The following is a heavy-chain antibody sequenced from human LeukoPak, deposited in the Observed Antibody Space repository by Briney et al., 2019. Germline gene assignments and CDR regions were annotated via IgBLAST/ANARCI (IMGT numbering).Heavy chain of an antibody. D-gene: IGHD6-13*01. CDR2: ITGGHYAT. CDR3: ARDPNIAAALDY. J-gene: IGHJ4*02. Sequence: GGSLRLSCAASGFSFAMTWVRQAPGKGLEWVSSITGGHYATYDTDSVKGRFTISRDNSKNTLYLQMNSLRAEDTAVYYCARDPNIAAALDYWGQGTMVTVSS. V-gene: IGHV3-23*01. CDR1: GFSFA.